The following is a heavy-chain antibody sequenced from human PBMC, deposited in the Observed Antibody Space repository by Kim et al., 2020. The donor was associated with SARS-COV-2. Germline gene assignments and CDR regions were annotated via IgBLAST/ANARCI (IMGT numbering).Heavy chain of an antibody. Sequence: SVKGRFTISREDSKNTAYLQMSSLKTEDTAVYYCASVPETTLAFWDAFDIWGLGTMVTVSS. J-gene: IGHJ3*02. CDR3: ASVPETTLAFWDAFDI. V-gene: IGHV3-73*01. D-gene: IGHD1-1*01.